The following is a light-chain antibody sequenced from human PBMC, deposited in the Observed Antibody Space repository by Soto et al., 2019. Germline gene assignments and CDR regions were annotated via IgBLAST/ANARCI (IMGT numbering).Light chain of an antibody. Sequence: DIQMTQSPSSLSASVGDRVTITCRASQSISRSLRWYQQKPRQAPKVLIYAASSLQSGVPSRFSGSGSGTDFTLTISSLQHEDFATYYWQQVNSIPWTFGRGTKVE. CDR1: QSISRS. CDR2: AAS. CDR3: QQVNSIPWT. V-gene: IGKV1-39*02. J-gene: IGKJ1*01.